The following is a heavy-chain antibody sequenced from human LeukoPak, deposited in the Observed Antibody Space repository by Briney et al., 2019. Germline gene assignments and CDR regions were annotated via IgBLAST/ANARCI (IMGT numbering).Heavy chain of an antibody. D-gene: IGHD3-22*01. V-gene: IGHV3-23*01. CDR1: GFTFSSYA. J-gene: IGHJ3*02. CDR2: ISGSGGST. CDR3: AKDMYYYDSSGYYYVSSAFDI. Sequence: GGSLRLSCAASGFTFSSYAMSWVRQAPGKGLEWVSAISGSGGSTYYADSVKGRFTISRDNSKNTLYLQMNSLRAEDTAVYYCAKDMYYYDSSGYYYVSSAFDIWGQGTMVTVSS.